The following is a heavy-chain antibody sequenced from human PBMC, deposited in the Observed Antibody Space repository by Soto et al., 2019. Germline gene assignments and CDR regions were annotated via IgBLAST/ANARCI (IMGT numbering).Heavy chain of an antibody. CDR3: ARGTYYFYMDV. V-gene: IGHV4-31*03. J-gene: IGHJ6*03. CDR1: ADSIGSGFYY. CDR2: IYSRGNT. Sequence: PSETLSLTCTVSADSIGSGFYYWSWIRQHPGKGLEWIGYIYSRGNTYYNPSLKSRVTISLDTSDNQFSLTLSSVTAADTAVYYCARGTYYFYMDVWGKGTTVTVSS.